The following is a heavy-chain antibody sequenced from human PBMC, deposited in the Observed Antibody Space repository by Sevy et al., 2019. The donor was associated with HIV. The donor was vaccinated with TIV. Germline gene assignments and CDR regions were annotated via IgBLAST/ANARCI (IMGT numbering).Heavy chain of an antibody. CDR3: ARSPLYGGNSLYYYYYYYMDV. V-gene: IGHV4-59*01. Sequence: SETLSLTCTVSGGSISSYYWSWIRQPPGKGLEWIGYIYYSGSTNYNPSLKSRVTISVDTSKNQFSLKLSSVTAVDTAVYYCARSPLYGGNSLYYYYYYYMDVWGKGTTVTVSS. CDR1: GGSISSYY. J-gene: IGHJ6*03. CDR2: IYYSGST. D-gene: IGHD4-17*01.